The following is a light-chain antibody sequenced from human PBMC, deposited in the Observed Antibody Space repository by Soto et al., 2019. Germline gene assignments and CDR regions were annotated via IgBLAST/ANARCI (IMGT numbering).Light chain of an antibody. CDR3: QHWS. V-gene: IGKV1-5*03. J-gene: IGKJ1*01. Sequence: DTQMTQSPSTLSASVGDTVTITCRASQSINSWLAWYQQKPGKAPNLLIHRASTLQSGVPSRFSGSGSGTEFTLTITGLQPDDFATYYCQHWSFGQGTKVEI. CDR2: RAS. CDR1: QSINSW.